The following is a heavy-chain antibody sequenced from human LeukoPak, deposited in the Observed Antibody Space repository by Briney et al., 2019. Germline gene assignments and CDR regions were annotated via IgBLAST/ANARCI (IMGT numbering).Heavy chain of an antibody. CDR2: VTKDGGET. CDR3: RRGHWDDHA. V-gene: IGHV3-7*01. CDR1: GYTFTDYW. D-gene: IGHD7-27*01. Sequence: GGSLRLSCAGSGYTFTDYWMHWVPQAPGKGLEWVASVTKDGGETYYVDSAKGRFTISRDNAKNSVHLQMSSLRDEDTAVYWCRRGHWDDHAWGQGTLVTVSS. J-gene: IGHJ5*02.